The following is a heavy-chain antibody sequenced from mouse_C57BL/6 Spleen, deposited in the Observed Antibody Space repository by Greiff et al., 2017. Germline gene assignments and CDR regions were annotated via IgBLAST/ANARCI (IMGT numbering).Heavy chain of an antibody. Sequence: QVQLQQPGAELVKPGASVKLSCKASGYTFTCYWMHWVKQRPGQGLEWIGMIHPNSGSTNYNEKFKSKATLTVDKSSSTAYMQLSSLTSEDSAVYYCARSPYDDKSWFAYWGQGTLVTGSA. D-gene: IGHD2-3*01. J-gene: IGHJ3*01. CDR3: ARSPYDDKSWFAY. CDR1: GYTFTCYW. V-gene: IGHV1-64*01. CDR2: IHPNSGST.